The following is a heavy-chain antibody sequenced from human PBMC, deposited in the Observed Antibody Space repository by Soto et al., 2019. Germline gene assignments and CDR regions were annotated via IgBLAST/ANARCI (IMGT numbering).Heavy chain of an antibody. J-gene: IGHJ6*02. CDR3: ARDNRLLSGSSSSFYFYYGMDV. Sequence: PSQTLSLTCAISGDSVSSNSAAWNWIRQSPSRGLEWLGRTYYRSKWYNDYAVSVKSRITINPDTSKNQFSLQLNSVTPEDTAVYYCARDNRLLSGSSSSFYFYYGMDVWGQGTTVTGSS. CDR2: TYYRSKWYN. D-gene: IGHD1-26*01. CDR1: GDSVSSNSAA. V-gene: IGHV6-1*01.